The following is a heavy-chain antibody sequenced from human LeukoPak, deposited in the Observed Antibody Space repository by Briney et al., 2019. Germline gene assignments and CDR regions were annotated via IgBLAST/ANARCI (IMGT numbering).Heavy chain of an antibody. CDR1: GYSLTSYW. CDR2: IYPGDSDT. Sequence: GESLKISCKGSGYSLTSYWIGWVRQMPGKGLEWMGIIYPGDSDTRYSPSFQGQVTISADKSISTAYLQWSSLKASDTAMYYCARHVVAASNWFDPWGQGTLVTVSS. J-gene: IGHJ5*02. D-gene: IGHD2-15*01. CDR3: ARHVVAASNWFDP. V-gene: IGHV5-51*01.